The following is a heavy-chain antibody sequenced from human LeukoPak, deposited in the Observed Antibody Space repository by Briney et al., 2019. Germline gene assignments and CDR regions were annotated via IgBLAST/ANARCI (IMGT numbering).Heavy chain of an antibody. CDR1: GGTFSSYT. D-gene: IGHD4-17*01. CDR2: IIPILGIA. Sequence: VASVKVSCKASGGTFSSYTISWVRQAPGQGLEWVGRIIPILGIANYAQKFQGRVTITADKSTSTAYMELSSLRSEDTAVYYCARGSYGEGAVRNNWFDPWGQGTLVTVSS. V-gene: IGHV1-69*02. CDR3: ARGSYGEGAVRNNWFDP. J-gene: IGHJ5*02.